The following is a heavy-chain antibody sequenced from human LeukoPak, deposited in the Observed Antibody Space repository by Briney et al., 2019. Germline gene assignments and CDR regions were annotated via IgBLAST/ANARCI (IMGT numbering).Heavy chain of an antibody. D-gene: IGHD2-2*03. Sequence: GGSLRLSCSASGFTFTTYGMNWVRQAPGKGLEWVSGIGGSGIRTYYADSVRGRFTISRDNSKNTLYLQMNSLKDEDTAVYYCAKDSHWILFDDWGQGTLVTVSS. CDR3: AKDSHWILFDD. V-gene: IGHV3-23*01. CDR1: GFTFTTYG. CDR2: IGGSGIRT. J-gene: IGHJ4*02.